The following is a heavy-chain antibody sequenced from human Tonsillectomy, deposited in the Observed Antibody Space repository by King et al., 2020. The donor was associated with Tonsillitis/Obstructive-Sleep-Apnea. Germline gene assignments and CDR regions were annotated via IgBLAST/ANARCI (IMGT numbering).Heavy chain of an antibody. CDR3: ARGGQIAVAGLFDY. CDR2: ISAYNGHT. D-gene: IGHD6-19*01. V-gene: IGHV1-18*01. Sequence: QLVQSGAEVKKPGASVKVSCKASGYTFISYGINWVRQAPGQGLEWMGWISAYNGHTNYEQKFQGRVTMTTDTSTSTAYMELRSQRSDDTAVYYCARGGQIAVAGLFDYWGQGTLVTVSS. CDR1: GYTFISYG. J-gene: IGHJ4*02.